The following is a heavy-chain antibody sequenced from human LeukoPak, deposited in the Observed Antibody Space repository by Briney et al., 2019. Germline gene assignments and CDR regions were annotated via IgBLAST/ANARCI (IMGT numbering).Heavy chain of an antibody. CDR3: ARGYFDFQH. CDR2: IYYSGST. CDR1: GGSISSYY. Sequence: SETLSLTCTVSGGSISSYYWSWIRQPPGKGLEWIGYIYYSGSTSYNPSLKSRVTISVDTSKNQFSLKVSSVTAADTAVYYCARGYFDFQHWGQGTLVTVSS. J-gene: IGHJ1*01. V-gene: IGHV4-59*01. D-gene: IGHD2/OR15-2a*01.